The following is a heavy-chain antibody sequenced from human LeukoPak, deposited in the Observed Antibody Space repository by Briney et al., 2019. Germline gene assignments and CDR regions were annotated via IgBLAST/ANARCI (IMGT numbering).Heavy chain of an antibody. CDR2: IYYSGST. Sequence: SETLSLTCTVSGGSISRNSFYWGWIRQPPGKGLEWIGSIYYSGSTYHNPSLKSRVTISVDTSKNQFSLKLSSVTAADTAVYYCARGPFTIFGARFDPWGQGTLVTVSS. V-gene: IGHV4-39*01. CDR3: ARGPFTIFGARFDP. D-gene: IGHD3-3*01. CDR1: GGSISRNSFY. J-gene: IGHJ5*02.